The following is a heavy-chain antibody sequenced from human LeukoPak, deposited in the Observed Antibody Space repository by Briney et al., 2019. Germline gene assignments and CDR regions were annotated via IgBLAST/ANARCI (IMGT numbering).Heavy chain of an antibody. CDR2: IQSDGTT. Sequence: GGSLRLSCAASGLTFSSAWMHWVRQTPGKGLVWVSRIQSDGTTTYADSVRGRFTISRDNAKNTLYPQMNNLRAKDTAVYYCARDGSYKFDYWGQGTLVTVSS. CDR1: GLTFSSAW. CDR3: ARDGSYKFDY. V-gene: IGHV3-74*01. D-gene: IGHD1-26*01. J-gene: IGHJ4*02.